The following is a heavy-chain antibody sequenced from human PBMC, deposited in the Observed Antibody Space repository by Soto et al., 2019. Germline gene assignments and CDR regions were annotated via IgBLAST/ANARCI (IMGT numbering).Heavy chain of an antibody. Sequence: GGSLRLSCAASGFTFRTYGMHWVRQAPGKGLEWVAFISDDGSQKYYGDSVKGRFTISRDNSKNTLSLRMISLRTEDTSVYYCAKEAPGGWHFFDTWGQGTLITVSS. D-gene: IGHD6-19*01. CDR2: ISDDGSQK. CDR3: AKEAPGGWHFFDT. CDR1: GFTFRTYG. V-gene: IGHV3-30*18. J-gene: IGHJ4*02.